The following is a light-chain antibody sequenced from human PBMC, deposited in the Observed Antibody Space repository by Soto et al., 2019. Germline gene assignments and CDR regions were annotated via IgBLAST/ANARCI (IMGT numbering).Light chain of an antibody. V-gene: IGKV3-15*01. CDR1: QSVSSN. J-gene: IGKJ1*01. Sequence: EIVMTQSPATLSVSPGERATLSCRASQSVSSNLAWYQQKPGQAPRLLIYGASTRATGIPARFSGSGSGTEFTLTISSLXSEDFAVYYCQQYNNWPPKTFGQGTKVDIK. CDR3: QQYNNWPPKT. CDR2: GAS.